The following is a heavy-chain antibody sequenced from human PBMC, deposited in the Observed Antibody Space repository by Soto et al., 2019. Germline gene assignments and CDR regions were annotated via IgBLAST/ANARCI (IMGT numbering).Heavy chain of an antibody. CDR2: IWYDGSNK. J-gene: IGHJ6*02. CDR1: GFTFSSYG. V-gene: IGHV3-33*01. CDR3: ARENIVGATRYYSGMDV. D-gene: IGHD1-26*01. Sequence: GGSLRLSCAASGFTFSSYGMHWVRQAPGKGLEWVAVIWYDGSNKYYADSVKGRFTISRDNSKNTLYLQMNSLRAEDTAVYYCARENIVGATRYYSGMDVWGQGTTVTVSS.